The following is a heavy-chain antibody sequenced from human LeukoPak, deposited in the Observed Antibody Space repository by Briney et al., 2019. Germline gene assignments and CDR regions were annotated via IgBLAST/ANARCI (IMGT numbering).Heavy chain of an antibody. CDR3: ASRYCSSTSCYLPDY. CDR2: INHSGST. CDR1: GGSLSGYY. Sequence: SETLSLTCAVYGGSLSGYYWSWIRQPPGKGLEWIGEINHSGSTNHNPSLKSRVTISVDTSKNQFSLKLSSVTAADTAVYYCASRYCSSTSCYLPDYWGQGTLVTVSS. J-gene: IGHJ4*02. V-gene: IGHV4-34*01. D-gene: IGHD2-2*01.